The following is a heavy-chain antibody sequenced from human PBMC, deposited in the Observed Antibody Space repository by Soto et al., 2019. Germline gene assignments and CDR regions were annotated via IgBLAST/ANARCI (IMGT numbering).Heavy chain of an antibody. J-gene: IGHJ2*01. Sequence: QVQLQESGPGLVKPSGTLSLTCAVSSGSISSSNWWSWVRQPPGKGLEWIGEIYHSGSTNYNPSLKSRVTISVDKSKNQFSLKLSSVTAADTAGYYCARVVVVVAASPEYFDLWGRGTLVTVSS. D-gene: IGHD2-15*01. CDR1: SGSISSSNW. CDR2: IYHSGST. CDR3: ARVVVVVAASPEYFDL. V-gene: IGHV4-4*02.